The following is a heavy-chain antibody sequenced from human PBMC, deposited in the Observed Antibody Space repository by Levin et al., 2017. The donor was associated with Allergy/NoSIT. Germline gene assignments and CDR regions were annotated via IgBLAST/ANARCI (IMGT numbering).Heavy chain of an antibody. V-gene: IGHV2-70*04. Sequence: GSGPTLVKPTQTLTLTCTFSGFSLGTTGMRVSWIRQPPGKALEWLARTDWDDDKFYRTSLKTRLTIFKDTSKNQLVLIMTNMDPVDTATYCCARDVIAAPGTFDYWGQGTLVTVSS. D-gene: IGHD6-13*01. J-gene: IGHJ4*02. CDR2: TDWDDDK. CDR1: GFSLGTTGMR. CDR3: ARDVIAAPGTFDY.